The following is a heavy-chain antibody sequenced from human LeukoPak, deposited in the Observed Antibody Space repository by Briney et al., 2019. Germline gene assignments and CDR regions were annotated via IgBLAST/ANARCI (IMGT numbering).Heavy chain of an antibody. J-gene: IGHJ4*02. CDR3: AIDRITMIVVIGEFDY. CDR2: ISGSGGNT. D-gene: IGHD3-22*01. V-gene: IGHV3-23*01. CDR1: GFTFSSYA. Sequence: GGSLRLSCAASGFTFSSYAMSWVRQAPGKGLEWVSAISGSGGNTYFADSVKGRFTISRDNSKNTLYLQMNSLRAEDTAVYYCAIDRITMIVVIGEFDYWGQGTLVTVSS.